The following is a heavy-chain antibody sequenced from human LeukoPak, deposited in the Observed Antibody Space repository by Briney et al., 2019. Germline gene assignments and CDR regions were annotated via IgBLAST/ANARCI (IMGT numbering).Heavy chain of an antibody. CDR2: IIPILGIA. V-gene: IGHV1-69*04. CDR3: ARDDIVVVPAAIGPLVEYYYGMDV. Sequence: GASVKVSCKASGYTFTSYGISWVRQAPGQGLEWMGRIIPILGIANYAQKFQGRVTITADKSTSTAYMELSSLRSEDTAVYYCARDDIVVVPAAIGPLVEYYYGMDVWGQGTTVTVSS. D-gene: IGHD2-2*02. J-gene: IGHJ6*02. CDR1: GYTFTSYG.